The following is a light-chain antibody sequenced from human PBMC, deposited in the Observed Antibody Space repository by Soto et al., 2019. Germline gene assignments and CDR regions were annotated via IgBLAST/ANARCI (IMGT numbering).Light chain of an antibody. J-gene: IGKJ4*01. CDR2: DAS. CDR1: QSLSNNY. Sequence: IVLTQSPCTLSMCPGERATLSCRASQSLSNNYLAWYQQKPGQAPRLLIYDASSRATGIPDRFSGSGSGTDFTLSMSRLEPEDYAVYYCQQYGSSPLTFGGGTKVDIK. CDR3: QQYGSSPLT. V-gene: IGKV3-20*01.